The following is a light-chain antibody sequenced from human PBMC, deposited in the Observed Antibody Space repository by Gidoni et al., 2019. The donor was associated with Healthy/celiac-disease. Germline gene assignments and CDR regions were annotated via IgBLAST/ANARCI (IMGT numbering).Light chain of an antibody. J-gene: IGKJ4*01. CDR2: AAS. V-gene: IGKV1-39*01. Sequence: RVTITCRASQSISSYLNWYQQKPGKALKLLIYAASSLQSGVPSRFSGSGSGTDFTLTISSLQPEDFATYYCQQSYSTPLTFGGGTKVEIK. CDR1: QSISSY. CDR3: QQSYSTPLT.